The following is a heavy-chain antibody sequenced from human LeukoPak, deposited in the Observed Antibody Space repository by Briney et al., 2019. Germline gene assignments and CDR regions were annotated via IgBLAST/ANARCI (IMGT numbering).Heavy chain of an antibody. CDR2: IRSAVDTT. D-gene: IGHD2-2*01. CDR1: GFTFSNYG. Sequence: PGGSLRLSCAASGFTFSNYGVSWVRQAPGKGLEWVSGIRSAVDTTHYADSVKGRFTISRDNSKNTLYLQMNSLRAEDTAVYYCAKSVPSDYWGQGTLVTVSS. V-gene: IGHV3-23*01. CDR3: AKSVPSDY. J-gene: IGHJ4*02.